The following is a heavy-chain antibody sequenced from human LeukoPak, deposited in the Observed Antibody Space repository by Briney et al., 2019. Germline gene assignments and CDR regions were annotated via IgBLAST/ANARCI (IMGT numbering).Heavy chain of an antibody. V-gene: IGHV3-74*01. CDR1: GFTFSSYW. Sequence: GGSLRLSCAASGFTFSSYWMNWVRQAPGKGLVWVSRIASDGSSTTYADSVKGRFSISRDNAKNTLYLQMNSLRAEDTAVYYCVSFYETYWGRGTLVTVSS. J-gene: IGHJ4*02. CDR2: IASDGSST. CDR3: VSFYETY. D-gene: IGHD2/OR15-2a*01.